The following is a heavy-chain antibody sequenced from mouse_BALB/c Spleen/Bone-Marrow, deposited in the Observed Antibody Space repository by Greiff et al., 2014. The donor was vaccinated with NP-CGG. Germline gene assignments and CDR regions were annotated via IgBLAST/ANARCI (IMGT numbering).Heavy chain of an antibody. CDR3: TGGGNWDDFDS. Sequence: VQLQQSGGGLVQPGGSRKLSCAASGFTFSSFGMHWVRQAPEKGLEWVAYISSGSSTIFYADTVKGRFTVSRDNPKNTLFLQMTSLRSEDTAMYFCTGGGNWDDFDSWGQGTTLTVSS. J-gene: IGHJ2*01. CDR1: GFTFSSFG. V-gene: IGHV5-17*02. D-gene: IGHD4-1*01. CDR2: ISSGSSTI.